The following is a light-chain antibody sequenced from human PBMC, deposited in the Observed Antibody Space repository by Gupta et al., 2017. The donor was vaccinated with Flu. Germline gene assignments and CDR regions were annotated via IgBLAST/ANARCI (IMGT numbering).Light chain of an antibody. CDR3: MQSIQRPLT. CDR2: EAS. CDR1: QSLLYSDGKTY. Sequence: VTPGQPAAISCKSSQSLLYSDGKTYLYWYLQKTGQPPQVLIQEASNRLSGVTDRFSGSGSGTDFTLKISRVEAEDVGVYYCMQSIQRPLTFGGGTKVEIK. J-gene: IGKJ4*01. V-gene: IGKV2D-29*01.